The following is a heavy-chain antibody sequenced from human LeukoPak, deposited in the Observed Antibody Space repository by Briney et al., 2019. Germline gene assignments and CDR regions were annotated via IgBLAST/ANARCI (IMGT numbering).Heavy chain of an antibody. CDR3: ARDLTLNWGYYVY. D-gene: IGHD7-27*01. CDR1: GFTFSDYY. J-gene: IGHJ4*02. CDR2: INIGGNTI. V-gene: IGHV3-11*01. Sequence: GGSLRLSCAASGFTFSDYYMSWIRQAPGKGLEWVAYINIGGNTIYYADSVKGRFTISRDNSKNTLYLQMNSLRAEDTAVYYCARDLTLNWGYYVYWGQGTLVTVSS.